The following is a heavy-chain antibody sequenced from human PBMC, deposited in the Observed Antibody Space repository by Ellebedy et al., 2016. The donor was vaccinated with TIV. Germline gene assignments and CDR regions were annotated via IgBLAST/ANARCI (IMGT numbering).Heavy chain of an antibody. CDR2: IYYSGST. Sequence: SETLSLXXTVSGGSISSYYWSWIRQPPGKGLEWIGYIYYSGSTNYNPSLKSRVTISVDTSKNQFSLKLSSVTAADTAVYYCVRSLVGGIATSYYCGMDVWGQGTTVTVSS. D-gene: IGHD6-13*01. J-gene: IGHJ6*02. CDR3: VRSLVGGIATSYYCGMDV. V-gene: IGHV4-59*01. CDR1: GGSISSYY.